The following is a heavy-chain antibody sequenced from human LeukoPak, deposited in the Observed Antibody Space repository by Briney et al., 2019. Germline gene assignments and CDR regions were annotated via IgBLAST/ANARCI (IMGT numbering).Heavy chain of an antibody. J-gene: IGHJ4*02. D-gene: IGHD2-15*01. Sequence: PGESLRLSCAASGFTFSSYSMNWVRQAPGKGLEWVSSISSSSSYIYYADSVKGRFTISRDNAKNSLYLQMNSLRAEDTAVYYCARDTTLGRYCSGGSCYGVDYWGQGTLVTVSS. CDR3: ARDTTLGRYCSGGSCYGVDY. CDR1: GFTFSSYS. V-gene: IGHV3-21*01. CDR2: ISSSSSYI.